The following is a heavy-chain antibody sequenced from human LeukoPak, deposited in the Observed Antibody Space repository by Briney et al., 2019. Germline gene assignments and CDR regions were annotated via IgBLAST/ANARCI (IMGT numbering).Heavy chain of an antibody. J-gene: IGHJ5*02. CDR2: INHSGST. CDR3: ARGRGYSYGYWFDP. CDR1: GGSFSGYY. D-gene: IGHD5-18*01. Sequence: SETLSLTCAVYGGSFSGYYWSWIRQPPGKGLEWIGEINHSGSTNYNPSLKSRVTISVDTSKNQFSLKLSSVTAADTAVYYCARGRGYSYGYWFDPWGQGTLVTVSS. V-gene: IGHV4-34*01.